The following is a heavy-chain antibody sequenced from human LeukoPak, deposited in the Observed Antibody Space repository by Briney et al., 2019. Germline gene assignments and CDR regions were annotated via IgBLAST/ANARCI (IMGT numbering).Heavy chain of an antibody. CDR3: ASSMVRGVIAY. J-gene: IGHJ4*02. Sequence: ASVKVSCKAPGYTFTGYYMHWVRQAPGQGLEWMGRINPNSGGTNYAQKFQGRVTMTRDTSISTAYMELSRLRSDDTAVYYFASSMVRGVIAYWGQGTLGTVSS. V-gene: IGHV1-2*06. CDR2: INPNSGGT. D-gene: IGHD3-10*01. CDR1: GYTFTGYY.